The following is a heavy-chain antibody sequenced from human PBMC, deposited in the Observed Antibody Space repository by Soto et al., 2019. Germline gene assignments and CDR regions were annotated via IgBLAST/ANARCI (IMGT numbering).Heavy chain of an antibody. J-gene: IGHJ6*02. CDR2: IYHSGST. CDR1: GGSISSSNW. D-gene: IGHD6-19*01. CDR3: ARDRGYSSGWTGRDYYYGMDV. Sequence: SETLSLTCAVSGGSISSSNWWSWVRQPPGKGLEWIGEIYHSGSTNYNPSLKSRVTISVDKSKNQFSLKLSSVTAADTAVYYCARDRGYSSGWTGRDYYYGMDVWGQGTTVTVSS. V-gene: IGHV4-4*02.